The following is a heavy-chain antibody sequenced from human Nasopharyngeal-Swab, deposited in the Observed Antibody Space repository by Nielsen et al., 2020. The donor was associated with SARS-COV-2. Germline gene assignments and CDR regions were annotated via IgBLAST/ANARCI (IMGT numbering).Heavy chain of an antibody. CDR2: IPSDRSDK. CDR3: AKARRTDTYGFESFDY. V-gene: IGHV3-30*02. Sequence: GESLKISCVASGFTFSNYGMHWVRQAAGKGLEWVAVIPSDRSDKYYADSVKGRFTISRDNARNSLYLQMNSLRAEDTALYYCAKARRTDTYGFESFDYWGQGTLVTVSS. D-gene: IGHD5-18*01. J-gene: IGHJ4*02. CDR1: GFTFSNYG.